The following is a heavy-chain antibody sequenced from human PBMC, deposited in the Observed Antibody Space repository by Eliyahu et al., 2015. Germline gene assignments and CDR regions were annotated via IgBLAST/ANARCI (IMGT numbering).Heavy chain of an antibody. CDR2: ISAYDGDT. V-gene: IGHV1-18*04. CDR1: GFXFXTYG. D-gene: IGHD4-11*01. J-gene: IGHJ6*03. CDR3: ARQGRDYPTHYYYYYYIDV. Sequence: QAQLVQPGAEVKXPGDSVXVSXXASGFXFXTYGFSWVRQAPGQGLEWMGWISAYDGDTKYEQKFQGRVTMTTDTSTSTAYMELRSLRSDDTAIYYCARQGRDYPTHYYYYYYIDVWGKGTTVTVSS.